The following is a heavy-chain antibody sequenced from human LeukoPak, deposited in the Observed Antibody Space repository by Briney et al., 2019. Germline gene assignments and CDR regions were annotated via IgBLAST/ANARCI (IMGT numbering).Heavy chain of an antibody. CDR3: AKDPWEGYDAFDI. J-gene: IGHJ3*02. Sequence: GGSLRLSCAASGFSFSSYAMSWVRQAPGKGLEWVSAISGSGGSTYYADSVKGRFTISRDNSKNTLYLQMNSLRAEDTAVYYCAKDPWEGYDAFDIWGQGTMVTVSS. CDR2: ISGSGGST. D-gene: IGHD1-26*01. CDR1: GFSFSSYA. V-gene: IGHV3-23*01.